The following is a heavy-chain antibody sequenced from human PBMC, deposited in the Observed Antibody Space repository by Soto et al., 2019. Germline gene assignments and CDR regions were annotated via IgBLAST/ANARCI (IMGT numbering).Heavy chain of an antibody. CDR1: GGSISGSTSY. D-gene: IGHD2-2*01. V-gene: IGHV4-39*01. J-gene: IGHJ4*02. Sequence: PSETLSLTCTVSGGSISGSTSYWGWIRQPPGKGLEWIGSIYHSGSTYYSPSLKSRVTISADTSKNQFSLKLSSVTAADTAVYYCATTHCSTTSCPSGYWGQGALVTVSS. CDR3: ATTHCSTTSCPSGY. CDR2: IYHSGST.